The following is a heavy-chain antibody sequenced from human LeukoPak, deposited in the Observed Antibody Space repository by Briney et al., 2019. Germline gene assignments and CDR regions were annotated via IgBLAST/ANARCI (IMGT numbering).Heavy chain of an antibody. Sequence: GGSLRLSCAASGFTVGNNYMNWVRQAPGKGLEWISLIYSGGRKHYADSVKARFTISRDTSKNKLYLQMDNLRAEDTAVYYCARDGAAAASGTWAWGQGTLVTVSS. CDR2: IYSGGRK. J-gene: IGHJ5*02. D-gene: IGHD6-13*01. CDR3: ARDGAAAASGTWA. CDR1: GFTVGNNY. V-gene: IGHV3-53*01.